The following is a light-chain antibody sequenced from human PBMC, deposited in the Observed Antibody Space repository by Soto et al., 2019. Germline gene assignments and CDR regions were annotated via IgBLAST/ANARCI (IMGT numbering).Light chain of an antibody. V-gene: IGKV1-39*01. J-gene: IGKJ2*01. Sequence: DIQMTQAPSSLSSSVGDRVTVTCRASQAIGNFLNWYHQKPGKAPELLISLVFTLQSGVPSRFSASGSGTDFTLTIRSLQTAEFGTYDCQQSYIGRRTFGPRTTVEIK. CDR2: LVF. CDR3: QQSYIGRRT. CDR1: QAIGNF.